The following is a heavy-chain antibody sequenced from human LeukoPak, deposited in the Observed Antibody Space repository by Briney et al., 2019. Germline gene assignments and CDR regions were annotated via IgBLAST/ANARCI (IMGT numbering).Heavy chain of an antibody. V-gene: IGHV4-34*01. Sequence: SETLSLTCAVYGGSFSGYYWSWIRQPPGKGLEWIGEINHSGSTNYNPSLKSRVTISVGTSKNQFSLKLSSVTAADTAVYYCARFNSYYDSSGYYFQAFDIWGQGTMVTVSS. CDR2: INHSGST. CDR3: ARFNSYYDSSGYYFQAFDI. D-gene: IGHD3-22*01. J-gene: IGHJ3*02. CDR1: GGSFSGYY.